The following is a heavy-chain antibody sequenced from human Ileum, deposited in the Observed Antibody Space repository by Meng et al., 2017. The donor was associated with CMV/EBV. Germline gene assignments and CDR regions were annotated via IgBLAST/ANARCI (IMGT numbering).Heavy chain of an antibody. Sequence: GESLKISCAVSGFSVSSIYLSWVRQAPGKGLEWVSTIYTGCATFYTDSVEGRFAISRDTSSNTLYLQMNNLRREDTAIYYCAKGEGRPHYYFDYWGQGTLVTVSS. D-gene: IGHD1-26*01. CDR3: AKGEGRPHYYFDY. V-gene: IGHV3-53*01. CDR1: GFSVSSIY. J-gene: IGHJ4*02. CDR2: IYTGCAT.